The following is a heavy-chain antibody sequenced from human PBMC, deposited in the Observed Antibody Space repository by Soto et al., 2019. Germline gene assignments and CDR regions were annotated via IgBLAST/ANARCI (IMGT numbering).Heavy chain of an antibody. Sequence: EVQLVESGGGLVQPGGSLKLSCVASGLSFSGSAIHWVRQASGKGLEWVGRIRSKVNNYATTYAASVKGRFTISRTDSKNTAYLQLNSLKIEDTALYYCTRHEAYCGGDCHKFDLFDPWGQGTLVTVSS. D-gene: IGHD2-21*02. V-gene: IGHV3-73*02. J-gene: IGHJ5*02. CDR1: GLSFSGSA. CDR3: TRHEAYCGGDCHKFDLFDP. CDR2: IRSKVNNYAT.